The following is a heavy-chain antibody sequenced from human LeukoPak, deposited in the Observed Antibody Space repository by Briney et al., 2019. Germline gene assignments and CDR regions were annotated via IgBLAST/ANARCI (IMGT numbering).Heavy chain of an antibody. CDR1: GGSISSYY. J-gene: IGHJ4*02. CDR2: IYYSGST. D-gene: IGHD3-10*01. V-gene: IGHV4-59*01. Sequence: PSETLSLTCTVSGGSISSYYWSWLRQPPGKGLEWIGYIYYSGSTNYNPSLKSRVTISVDTSKNQFSLKLSSVTAADTAVYYCARELTMGGYYFDYWGQGTLVTVSS. CDR3: ARELTMGGYYFDY.